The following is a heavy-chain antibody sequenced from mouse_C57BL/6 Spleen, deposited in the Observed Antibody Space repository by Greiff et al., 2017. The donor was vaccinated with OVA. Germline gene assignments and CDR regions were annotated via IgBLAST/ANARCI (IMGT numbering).Heavy chain of an antibody. CDR2: ISYSGST. CDR3: ARGGEITTVVAPGYFDY. J-gene: IGHJ2*01. CDR1: GYSITSGYD. D-gene: IGHD1-1*01. Sequence: VQLQQSGPGMVKPSQSLSLTCTVTGYSITSGYDWHWIRHFPGNKLEWMGYISYSGSTNYNPSLKSRISITHDTSKNHFFLKLNSVTTEDTATYYCARGGEITTVVAPGYFDYWGQGTTLTVSS. V-gene: IGHV3-1*01.